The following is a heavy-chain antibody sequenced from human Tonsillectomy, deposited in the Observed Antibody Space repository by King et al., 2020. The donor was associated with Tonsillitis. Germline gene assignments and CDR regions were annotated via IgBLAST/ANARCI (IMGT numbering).Heavy chain of an antibody. J-gene: IGHJ4*02. CDR2: VWYDGITK. V-gene: IGHV3-33*08. CDR3: ARSYYDSSGYYLGDY. Sequence: VQLVESGGGVVQPGRSLRLSCAASGFTFSSYGMHWVRQAPGKWLEWVAGVWYDGITKYYADSVKGRFTISRDNSKNTLYLQMNSLRAEDTAVYYCARSYYDSSGYYLGDYWGQGTLVTVSS. D-gene: IGHD3-22*01. CDR1: GFTFSSYG.